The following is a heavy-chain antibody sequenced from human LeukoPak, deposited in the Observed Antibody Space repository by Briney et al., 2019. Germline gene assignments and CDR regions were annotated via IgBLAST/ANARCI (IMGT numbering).Heavy chain of an antibody. J-gene: IGHJ4*02. V-gene: IGHV4-30-4*01. CDR3: ARDSANDPRRFDY. D-gene: IGHD1-1*01. CDR1: GGSISSGDYY. Sequence: SETLSLTCTVSGGSISSGDYYWSWIRQPPGKGLEWIGYIYYSGSTYYNPSLKSRVTISVDTSKNQFSLKLSSVTAADTAVYYCARDSANDPRRFDYWGQGTLVTVSS. CDR2: IYYSGST.